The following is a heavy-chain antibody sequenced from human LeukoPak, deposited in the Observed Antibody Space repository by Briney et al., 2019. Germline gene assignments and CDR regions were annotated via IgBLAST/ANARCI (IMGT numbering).Heavy chain of an antibody. CDR1: GFTFSSYS. D-gene: IGHD6-13*01. J-gene: IGHJ4*02. Sequence: GGSLRLSCAASGFTFSSYSMNWVRQAPGKGLEWVSSISSRSDYIYYADSVKGRFTISRDNAKSPLYLQMNSLRVEDTAAYYCARDSSWYDYWGQGTLVTVSS. CDR2: ISSRSDYI. V-gene: IGHV3-21*01. CDR3: ARDSSWYDY.